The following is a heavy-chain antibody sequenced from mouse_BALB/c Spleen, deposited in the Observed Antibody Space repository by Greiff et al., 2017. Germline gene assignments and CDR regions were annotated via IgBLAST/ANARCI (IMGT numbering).Heavy chain of an antibody. CDR3: ARERYGYAMDY. CDR1: GFSLTGYG. J-gene: IGHJ4*01. V-gene: IGHV2-6-7*01. Sequence: QVQLKESGPGLVAPSQSLSITCTVSGFSLTGYGVNWVRQPPGKGLEWLGMIWGDGSTEYNSALKSRLSISKDNSKSQVFLKMNSLQTDDTARYYCARERYGYAMDYWGQGTSVTVSS. D-gene: IGHD2-14*01. CDR2: IWGDGST.